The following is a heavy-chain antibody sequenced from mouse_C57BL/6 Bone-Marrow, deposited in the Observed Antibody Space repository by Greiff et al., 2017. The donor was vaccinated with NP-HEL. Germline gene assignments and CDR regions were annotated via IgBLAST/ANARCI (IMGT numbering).Heavy chain of an antibody. V-gene: IGHV14-3*01. CDR3: ARGSMVTTPFAY. D-gene: IGHD2-2*01. CDR2: IDPANGNT. Sequence: VQLQQSVAELVRPGASVKLSCTASGYNFKNTYMHWVKQRPEQGLEWIGRIDPANGNTKYAPKFQGKATITADTSSNTAYLQLSSLTSEDSAIYYCARGSMVTTPFAYWDQGKRATVSA. CDR1: GYNFKNTY. J-gene: IGHJ3*01.